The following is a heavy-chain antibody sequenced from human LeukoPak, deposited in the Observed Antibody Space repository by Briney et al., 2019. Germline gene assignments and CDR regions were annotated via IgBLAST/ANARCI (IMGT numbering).Heavy chain of an antibody. J-gene: IGHJ4*02. CDR2: IIPIFGTA. CDR3: ARDGSGYSYENKPFDY. V-gene: IGHV1-69*13. Sequence: GASVKVSCKASGGTFSSYAIRWVRQAPGQGLEWMGGIIPIFGTANYAQKFQGRVTITADESTSTAYMELSSLRSEDTAVYYCARDGSGYSYENKPFDYWGQGTLVTVYS. CDR1: GGTFSSYA. D-gene: IGHD5-18*01.